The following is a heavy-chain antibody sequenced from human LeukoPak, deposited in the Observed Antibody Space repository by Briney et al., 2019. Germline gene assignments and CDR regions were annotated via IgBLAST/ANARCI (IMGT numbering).Heavy chain of an antibody. CDR1: AFTFSNYC. CDR3: ARGLSVSVTTPLGY. V-gene: IGHV3-74*01. J-gene: IGHJ4*02. Sequence: GGSLRLSCAASAFTFSNYCMHWVRQAPGKGLVWVSRINSDRISTGYADSVKGRFTISRDNAKNTLYLQMNSLRAEDTAVYYCARGLSVSVTTPLGYWGQGTLVTVSS. D-gene: IGHD4-17*01. CDR2: INSDRIST.